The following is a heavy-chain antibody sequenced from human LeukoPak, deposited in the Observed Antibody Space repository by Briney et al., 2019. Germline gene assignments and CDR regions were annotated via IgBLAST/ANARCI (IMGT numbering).Heavy chain of an antibody. Sequence: GGSLRLSCAASGFIFSSYAMSWVRQAPGKGLEWVSAISGSGGSTFYADSVKGRFTISRDNSKSTLYLQMNSLRAEDTAIYYCAKTLAGYYFDYWGQGTLVTVSS. J-gene: IGHJ4*02. CDR1: GFIFSSYA. CDR2: ISGSGGST. V-gene: IGHV3-23*01. CDR3: AKTLAGYYFDY. D-gene: IGHD6-19*01.